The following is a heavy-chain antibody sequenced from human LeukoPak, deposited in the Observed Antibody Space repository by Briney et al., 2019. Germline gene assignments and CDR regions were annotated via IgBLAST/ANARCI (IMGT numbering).Heavy chain of an antibody. D-gene: IGHD1-26*01. Sequence: PSETLSLTCSLSGGSVSNRSYYWGWVRPPPGKGLEWIGFVHYSGITHYNLSLKSQVSISADTSNKQFSLRLTSVTAKDTAIYFCARATARYMDVWGTGITVTVSS. V-gene: IGHV4-39*01. J-gene: IGHJ6*03. CDR2: VHYSGIT. CDR1: GGSVSNRSYY. CDR3: ARATARYMDV.